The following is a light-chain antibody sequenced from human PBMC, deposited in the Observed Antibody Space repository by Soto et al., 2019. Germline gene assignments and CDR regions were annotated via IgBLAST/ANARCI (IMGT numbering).Light chain of an antibody. V-gene: IGLV1-40*01. CDR1: SSNIGAGYD. J-gene: IGLJ2*01. CDR2: GNT. CDR3: QSYDSSLSGVV. Sequence: QLVLTQPPSVSGAPGQRVTISCTGSSSNIGAGYDVHWYQQLPGTAPKLLIYGNTNRSSGVPDRFSGSKSGTSASLAITGLQAEDEADYYCQSYDSSLSGVVFGGGTKLTVL.